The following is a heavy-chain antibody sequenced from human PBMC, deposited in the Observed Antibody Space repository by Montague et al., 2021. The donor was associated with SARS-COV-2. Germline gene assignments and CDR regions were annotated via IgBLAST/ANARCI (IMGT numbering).Heavy chain of an antibody. CDR1: GASVRTYY. CDR2: LYTSGST. J-gene: IGHJ6*02. Sequence: SETLSLTCTVSGASVRTYYWSWIRQSAGKKLEWMGRLYTSGSTYYNPSFKSRVTMSLDTSKNLFSLNLSSMTAADTAVYYCARDGADYPFAYYHEMDVWGQGIAVTVSS. V-gene: IGHV4-4*07. D-gene: IGHD5-12*01. CDR3: ARDGADYPFAYYHEMDV.